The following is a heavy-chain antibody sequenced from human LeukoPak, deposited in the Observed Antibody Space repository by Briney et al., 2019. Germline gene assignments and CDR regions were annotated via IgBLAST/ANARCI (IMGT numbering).Heavy chain of an antibody. CDR2: IGTTGHT. Sequence: GGSLRFSCAASGLTFSGNDMFWLRQATGKDLKWFSGIGTTGHTYYAGSVKGRFTISRENARNSLYLQMNSLIAGDTAVYYCARSTIAVAYGMDVWGQGTTVTVSS. J-gene: IGHJ6*02. D-gene: IGHD6-19*01. V-gene: IGHV3-13*04. CDR1: GLTFSGND. CDR3: ARSTIAVAYGMDV.